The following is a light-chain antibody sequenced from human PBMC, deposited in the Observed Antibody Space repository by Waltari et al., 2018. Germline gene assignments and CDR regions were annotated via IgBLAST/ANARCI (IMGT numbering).Light chain of an antibody. J-gene: IGKJ5*01. V-gene: IGKV1-33*01. CDR3: QQYDNLPPGT. Sequence: DIQMTQSPSSLSASVGDRVTITCQASQDISNYLNWYQQKPGKAPKLLIYDASNLETGVPSRCSGSGSGTDFTLTISSLQPEDIATYYCQQYDNLPPGTFGQGTRLEIK. CDR1: QDISNY. CDR2: DAS.